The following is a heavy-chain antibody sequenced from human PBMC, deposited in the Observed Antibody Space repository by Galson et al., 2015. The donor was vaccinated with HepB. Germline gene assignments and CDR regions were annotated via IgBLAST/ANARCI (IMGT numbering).Heavy chain of an antibody. CDR3: ARLSIVGPTKTFDY. CDR1: GFSFGNYW. Sequence: QSGAEVKKPGESLKISCKDSGFSFGNYWIAWVRQVPGKGLEWMGMVYPTNSDTQYSPSFEGQVTISADKSITTAYLQWSSLMASDTAIYFCARLSIVGPTKTFDYWGQGTLVTVSS. V-gene: IGHV5-51*01. CDR2: VYPTNSDT. D-gene: IGHD1-26*01. J-gene: IGHJ4*02.